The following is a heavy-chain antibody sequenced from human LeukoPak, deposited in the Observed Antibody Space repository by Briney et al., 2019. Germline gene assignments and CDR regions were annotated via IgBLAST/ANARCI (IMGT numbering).Heavy chain of an antibody. Sequence: PGGSLRLSCAASGLSVSSKYMNWVRQAPGKGLEWVSLLYSGGSTYYADSVEGRFTISRDSSKNTVYLQMNSLRVEDTAVYYCAPRDCSTTSCYGGLFDYWGQGTLVTVSS. J-gene: IGHJ4*02. CDR2: LYSGGST. CDR3: APRDCSTTSCYGGLFDY. CDR1: GLSVSSKY. V-gene: IGHV3-53*01. D-gene: IGHD2-2*01.